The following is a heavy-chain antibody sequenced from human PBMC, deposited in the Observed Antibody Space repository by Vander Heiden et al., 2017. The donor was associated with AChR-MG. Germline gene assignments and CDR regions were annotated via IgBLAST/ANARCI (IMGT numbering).Heavy chain of an antibody. CDR1: GFTFSSYG. J-gene: IGHJ3*02. Sequence: QVQLVESGGGVVQPGGSLRLSCAASGFTFSSYGMHWVRQAPGKGLEWVAVIWYDGSNKYYADSVKGRFTISRDNSKNTLYLQMNSLRAEDTAVYYCARDFRQAFDIWGQGTMVTVSS. CDR3: ARDFRQAFDI. CDR2: IWYDGSNK. V-gene: IGHV3-33*01.